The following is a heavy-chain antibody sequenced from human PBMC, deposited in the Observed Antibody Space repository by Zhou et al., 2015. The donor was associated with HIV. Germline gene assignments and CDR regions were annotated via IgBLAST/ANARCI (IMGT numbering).Heavy chain of an antibody. CDR3: ARDRGGATRPGWRYFDL. J-gene: IGHJ2*01. Sequence: QVQLVQSGAELKKPGASVQVSCKSSGYIFTNYYFHWVRQAPGQGLEWMGEIIPIFGTVKYAQNFQGRVTITADRSTSTAYMDLRSLRSEDTAVYYCARDRGGATRPGWRYFDLWGRGTLVIVSS. V-gene: IGHV1-69*06. CDR1: GYIFTNYY. D-gene: IGHD6-6*01. CDR2: IIPIFGTV.